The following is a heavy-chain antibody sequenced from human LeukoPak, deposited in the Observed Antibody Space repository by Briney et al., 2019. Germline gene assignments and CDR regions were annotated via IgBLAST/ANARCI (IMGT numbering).Heavy chain of an antibody. CDR1: GLTFSSYS. V-gene: IGHV3-21*01. CDR2: ISSSSSYI. D-gene: IGHD3-10*01. J-gene: IGHJ3*02. Sequence: GGSLRLSCAASGLTFSSYSMNWVRQAPGKGLEWVSSISSSSSYIYYADSVKGRFTISRDNAKNSLYLQMNSLRAEDTAVYYCARGSYGSGSYPSLDAFDIWGQGTMVTVSS. CDR3: ARGSYGSGSYPSLDAFDI.